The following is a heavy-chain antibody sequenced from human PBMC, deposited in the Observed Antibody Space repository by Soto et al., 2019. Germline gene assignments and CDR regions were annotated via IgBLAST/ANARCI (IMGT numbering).Heavy chain of an antibody. CDR2: VKSKADGGTA. V-gene: IGHV3-15*07. D-gene: IGHD3-3*01. Sequence: EVQLVESGGGLVQPGGSLRLSCAASGFSITNTWMHWVRQAPGKGLEWVGRVKSKADGGTADYAAAVKDRFTVSRDDSKNTQYLKMNSRKMEDRAVYYCNSYPDLWGGDTPLWGQGTRVTVSS. CDR3: NSYPDLWGGDTPL. CDR1: GFSITNTW. J-gene: IGHJ4*02.